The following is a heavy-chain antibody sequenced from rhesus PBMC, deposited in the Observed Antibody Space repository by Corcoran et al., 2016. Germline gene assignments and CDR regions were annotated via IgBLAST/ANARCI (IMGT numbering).Heavy chain of an antibody. CDR3: ARSGSYWSEYYGLLFDY. Sequence: QVQLQESGPGLVKPSETLSLTCAVSGGSFSGYYWCLIRQPPGKGLEWFGYISGRSGRTTYKPSRKRRDTSATETSKNQVSRKVSSVTAADTAVYYCARSGSYWSEYYGLLFDYWGQGVLGTVSS. J-gene: IGHJ4*01. CDR1: GGSFSGYY. V-gene: IGHV4-165*01. CDR2: ISGRSGRT. D-gene: IGHD3-22*01.